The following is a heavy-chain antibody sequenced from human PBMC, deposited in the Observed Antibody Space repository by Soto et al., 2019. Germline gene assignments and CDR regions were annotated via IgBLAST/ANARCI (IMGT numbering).Heavy chain of an antibody. Sequence: SETLSLTCTVSGGPISSYYWSWIRQPAGKGLEWIGRIYTSGSTNYNPSLKSQVTMSVDTSKNQFSLKLSSVTAADTAVYYCARSRNIVVGGMDVWGQGTTVTVSS. D-gene: IGHD2-2*01. CDR2: IYTSGST. CDR3: ARSRNIVVGGMDV. J-gene: IGHJ6*02. V-gene: IGHV4-4*07. CDR1: GGPISSYY.